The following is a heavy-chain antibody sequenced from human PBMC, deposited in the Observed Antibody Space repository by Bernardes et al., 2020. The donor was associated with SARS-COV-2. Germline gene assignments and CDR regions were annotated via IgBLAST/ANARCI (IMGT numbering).Heavy chain of an antibody. V-gene: IGHV3-23*01. J-gene: IGHJ3*02. Sequence: LTLSSADSGLSFLNYAMSWVRQAPGKGLEWISAIRGNGDTTYYADSVKGRFTISRDNSENTLYLQMNSLRVEDTAVYYCSKEWDTVPGNAFDIWGHGTLVTVSS. CDR2: IRGNGDTT. D-gene: IGHD2-8*01. CDR3: SKEWDTVPGNAFDI. CDR1: GLSFLNYA.